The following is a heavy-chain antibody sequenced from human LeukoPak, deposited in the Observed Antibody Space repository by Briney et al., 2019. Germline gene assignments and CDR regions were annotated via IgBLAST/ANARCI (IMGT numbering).Heavy chain of an antibody. Sequence: GASVKVSCKASGYTFTSYDISWVRQAPGQGLEWMGWISAYNGNTNYAQKLQGRVTMTTDTSTSTAYMELRSLRSDDTAVYYCARDWVITFGGIIVGFDYWGQGTLVTVSS. CDR3: ARDWVITFGGIIVGFDY. CDR1: GYTFTSYD. V-gene: IGHV1-18*01. D-gene: IGHD3-16*02. J-gene: IGHJ4*02. CDR2: ISAYNGNT.